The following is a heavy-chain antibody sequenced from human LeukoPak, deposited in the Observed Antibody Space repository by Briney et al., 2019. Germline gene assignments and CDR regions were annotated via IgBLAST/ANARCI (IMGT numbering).Heavy chain of an antibody. CDR3: ARGRLSGGYSYGYYYYGMDV. V-gene: IGHV4-61*02. Sequence: SETLSLTCTVSGGSISSGSYYWSWIRQPAGKGLEWIGRIYTSGSTNYNPSLKSRVTISVDTSKNQFSLKLSSVTAADTAVYYCARGRLSGGYSYGYYYYGMDVWGQGTTVTVSS. D-gene: IGHD5-18*01. CDR2: IYTSGST. CDR1: GGSISSGSYY. J-gene: IGHJ6*02.